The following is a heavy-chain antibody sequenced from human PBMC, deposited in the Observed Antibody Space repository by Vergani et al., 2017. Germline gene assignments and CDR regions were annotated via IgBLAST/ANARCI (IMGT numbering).Heavy chain of an antibody. CDR1: GYTFTSYC. Sequence: QVQLVQSGAEVKKPGASVKVSCKASGYTFTSYCMHWVRQAPGQGLEWMGIINPSGGSTSYAQKFQGRVTMTRDTSTSTVYMELSSLRSEDTAVYYCARVHIMTGYYDAFDSWGQGTMVSVSS. D-gene: IGHD3-9*01. J-gene: IGHJ3*02. V-gene: IGHV1-46*03. CDR3: ARVHIMTGYYDAFDS. CDR2: INPSGGST.